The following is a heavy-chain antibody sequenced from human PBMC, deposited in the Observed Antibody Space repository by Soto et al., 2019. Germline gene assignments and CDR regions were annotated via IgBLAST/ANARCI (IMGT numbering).Heavy chain of an antibody. D-gene: IGHD1-26*01. CDR3: ARRRVGHSYYYYYGMDV. CDR1: GGSISSSSYY. CDR2: IYYSGST. Sequence: SETLSLTCTVSGGSISSSSYYWGWIRQPPGKGLEWIGSIYYSGSTYYNPSLKSRVTISVDTSKNQFSLKLSSVTAADTAVYYCARRRVGHSYYYYYGMDVWGQGTTVTVS. V-gene: IGHV4-39*01. J-gene: IGHJ6*02.